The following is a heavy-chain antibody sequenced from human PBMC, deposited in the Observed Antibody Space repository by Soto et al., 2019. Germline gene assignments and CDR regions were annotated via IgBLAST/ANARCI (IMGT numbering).Heavy chain of an antibody. CDR3: TSSPITIFGVVTTYPFDY. CDR2: IRSKANSYAT. D-gene: IGHD3-3*01. J-gene: IGHJ4*02. Sequence: GGSLRLSCAASGFTFSGCAMHWVRQASGKGLEWVGRIRSKANSYATAYAASVKGRFTISRDDSKNTAYLQMNSLKTEDTAVYYCTSSPITIFGVVTTYPFDYWGQGTLVTVSS. V-gene: IGHV3-73*01. CDR1: GFTFSGCA.